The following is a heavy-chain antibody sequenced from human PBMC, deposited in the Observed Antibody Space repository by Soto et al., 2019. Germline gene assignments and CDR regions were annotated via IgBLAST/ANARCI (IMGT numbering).Heavy chain of an antibody. J-gene: IGHJ1*01. Sequence: GGSLRLSCAASGFTFSSYWMSWVRQAPGKGLEWVANIKQDGSEKYYVDSVKGRFTISRDNAKNSLYLQMNSLRAEDTAVYYCARMGVYGDYVSEYFQHWGQGTLVTVSS. V-gene: IGHV3-7*01. CDR1: GFTFSSYW. CDR3: ARMGVYGDYVSEYFQH. CDR2: IKQDGSEK. D-gene: IGHD4-17*01.